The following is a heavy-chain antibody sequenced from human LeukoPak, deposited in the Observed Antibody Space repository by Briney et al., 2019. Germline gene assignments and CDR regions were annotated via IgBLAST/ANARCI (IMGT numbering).Heavy chain of an antibody. Sequence: SETLSLTCTVSGGSISNYYWNWIRQPPGKGLEWIGYIYYSGTTYYNPSLKSRVTISVDTSKNQFSLKLSSVTAADTAVYYCARAGGYCGGDCYEYWGQGTLVTVSS. CDR3: ARAGGYCGGDCYEY. J-gene: IGHJ4*02. CDR1: GGSISNYY. V-gene: IGHV4-59*01. D-gene: IGHD2-21*01. CDR2: IYYSGTT.